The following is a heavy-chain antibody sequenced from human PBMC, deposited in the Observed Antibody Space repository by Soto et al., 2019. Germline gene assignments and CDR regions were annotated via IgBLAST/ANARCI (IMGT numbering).Heavy chain of an antibody. CDR2: ISGSGGST. Sequence: GGSLRLSCAASGFTFSSYAMSWVRQAPGKGLEWVSAISGSGGSTYYADSVKGRFTISRDNSKNTLYLQMNSLRAEDTAVYYCAKDSDYDILTGADYWGQGTLVTVSS. CDR3: AKDSDYDILTGADY. J-gene: IGHJ4*02. D-gene: IGHD3-9*01. V-gene: IGHV3-23*01. CDR1: GFTFSSYA.